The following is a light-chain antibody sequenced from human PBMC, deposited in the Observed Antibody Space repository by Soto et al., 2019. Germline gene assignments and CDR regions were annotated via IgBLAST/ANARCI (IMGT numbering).Light chain of an antibody. Sequence: EIVMTQSPATLSVSPGERATLSCMASQSVSSNLAWYQQKPGQAPRLLIYGASTRATGIPARFSGSGSGTEFTLTISSLQSEDFAVYYCQQYNNRPAWTFGQGTKVDIK. CDR1: QSVSSN. CDR2: GAS. CDR3: QQYNNRPAWT. V-gene: IGKV3-15*01. J-gene: IGKJ1*01.